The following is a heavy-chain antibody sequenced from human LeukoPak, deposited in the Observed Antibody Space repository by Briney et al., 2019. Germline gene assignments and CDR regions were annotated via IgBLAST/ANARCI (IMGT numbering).Heavy chain of an antibody. J-gene: IGHJ5*02. CDR2: ISYDGSNK. CDR1: GFTFSSYG. V-gene: IGHV3-30*19. CDR3: ARGVIAVAGTSGRFDP. Sequence: GGSLRLSCAASGFTFSSYGMHWVRQAPGKGLEWVAVISYDGSNKYYADSVKGRFTISRDNSKNTLYLQMNSLRAEDTAVYYCARGVIAVAGTSGRFDPWGQGTLVTVSS. D-gene: IGHD6-19*01.